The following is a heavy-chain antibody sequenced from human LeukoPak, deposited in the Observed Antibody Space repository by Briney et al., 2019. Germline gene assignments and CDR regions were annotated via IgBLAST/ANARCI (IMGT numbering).Heavy chain of an antibody. CDR1: GYTFTSYA. CDR3: ARAGYCSGGSCYPYYYYYYMDV. V-gene: IGHV1-18*01. J-gene: IGHJ6*03. Sequence: GASVTVSCKASGYTFTSYAISWVRQAPGQGLEWMGWIRGHNDDTNYAQGLQGRVTMTTDTSTSTAYMELRSLRSDDTAVYYCARAGYCSGGSCYPYYYYYYMDVWGKGTTVTVSS. D-gene: IGHD2-15*01. CDR2: IRGHNDDT.